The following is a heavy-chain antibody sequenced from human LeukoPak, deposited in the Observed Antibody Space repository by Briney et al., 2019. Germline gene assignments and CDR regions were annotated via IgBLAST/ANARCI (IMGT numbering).Heavy chain of an antibody. J-gene: IGHJ4*02. D-gene: IGHD5-12*01. Sequence: PSETLSLTCTVSGGSTSNYFCTWLRQSAGKGLEWIGRIHTSGSTNYNPSLKSRVTMSLDTSKNHLSLNLSSVTAADTAVYYCAREPTSGREPTSGRPLDYWGQGTLVTVSS. CDR2: IHTSGST. CDR1: GGSTSNYF. CDR3: AREPTSGREPTSGRPLDY. V-gene: IGHV4-4*07.